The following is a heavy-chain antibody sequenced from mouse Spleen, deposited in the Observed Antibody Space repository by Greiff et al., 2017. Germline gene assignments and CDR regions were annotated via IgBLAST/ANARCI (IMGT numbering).Heavy chain of an antibody. D-gene: IGHD4-1*01. J-gene: IGHJ2*01. CDR2: ISSGSSTI. CDR1: GFTFSDYG. CDR3: ARLLTN. Sequence: EVQLVESGGGLVKPGGSLKLSCAASGFTFSDYGMHWVRQAPEKGLEWVAYISSGSSTIYYADTVKGRFTISRDNAKNTLFLQMTSLRSEDTAMYYCARLLTNWGQGTTLTVSS. V-gene: IGHV5-17*01.